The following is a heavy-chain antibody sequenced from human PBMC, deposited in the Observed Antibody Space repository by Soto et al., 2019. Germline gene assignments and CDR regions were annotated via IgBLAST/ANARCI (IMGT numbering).Heavy chain of an antibody. V-gene: IGHV3-23*01. CDR2: ISGSGGST. CDR3: AKLGSSPSKGYYYYYYGMDV. Sequence: EVQLLESGGGLVQPGGSLRLSCAASGFTFSSYAMSWVRQAPGKGLEWVSAISGSGGSTYYADSVKGRFTISRDNSKNTLYLQMNSLRAEDTAVYYCAKLGSSPSKGYYYYYYGMDVWGQGTTVTVSS. D-gene: IGHD6-6*01. CDR1: GFTFSSYA. J-gene: IGHJ6*02.